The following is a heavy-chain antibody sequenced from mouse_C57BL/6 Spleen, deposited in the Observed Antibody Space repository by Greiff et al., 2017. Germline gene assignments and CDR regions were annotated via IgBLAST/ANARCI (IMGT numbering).Heavy chain of an antibody. CDR2: INPSTGGT. D-gene: IGHD1-1*01. CDR3: ARGYYGSSDFDY. V-gene: IGHV1-42*01. Sequence: EVQGVESGPELVKPGASVKISCTASGYSFTGYYMNWVKQSPEKSLEWIGEINPSTGGTTYNQKFKAKATLTVDKSSSTAYMQRKSLTSEDSAVYYCARGYYGSSDFDYWGQGTTLTVSS. J-gene: IGHJ2*01. CDR1: GYSFTGYY.